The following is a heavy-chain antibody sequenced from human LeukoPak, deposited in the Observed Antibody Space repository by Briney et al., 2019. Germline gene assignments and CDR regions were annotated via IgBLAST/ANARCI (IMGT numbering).Heavy chain of an antibody. D-gene: IGHD3-16*02. CDR3: ARHQYYDYVWGSYRYTDEKGYFDY. CDR2: IYYSGST. Sequence: SEALSLTCTVSGGSISSSSYYWGWIRQPPGKGLEWIGSIYYSGSTYYNPSLKSRVTISVYTSKNQFSLKLSSVTAADTAVYYCARHQYYDYVWGSYRYTDEKGYFDYWGQGTLVTVSS. V-gene: IGHV4-39*01. CDR1: GGSISSSSYY. J-gene: IGHJ4*02.